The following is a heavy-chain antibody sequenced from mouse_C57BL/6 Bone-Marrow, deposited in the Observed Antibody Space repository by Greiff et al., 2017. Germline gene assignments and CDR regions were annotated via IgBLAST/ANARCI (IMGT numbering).Heavy chain of an antibody. CDR2: IYPRSGNT. V-gene: IGHV1-81*01. Sequence: VHLVESGAELARPGASVKLSCKASGYTFTSYGISWVKQRTGQGLEWIGEIYPRSGNTYYNEKFKGKATLTADKSSSTAYMELRSLTSEDSAVYFCARWRSSFAYWGQGTLVTVSA. CDR1: GYTFTSYG. CDR3: ARWRSSFAY. J-gene: IGHJ3*01.